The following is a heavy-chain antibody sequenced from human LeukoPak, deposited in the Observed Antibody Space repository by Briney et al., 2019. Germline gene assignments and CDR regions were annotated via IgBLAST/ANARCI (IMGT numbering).Heavy chain of an antibody. Sequence: PSETLSLTCTVSGGSLSSYYWSWIRQPAGKGLEWIGRIYTSGSTNYNPSLKSRVTMSVDTSKNQFSLKLSSVTAADTAVYYCARGLSSRYRGADAFDIWGQGTMVTVSS. V-gene: IGHV4-4*07. J-gene: IGHJ3*02. CDR1: GGSLSSYY. CDR3: ARGLSSRYRGADAFDI. CDR2: IYTSGST. D-gene: IGHD6-13*01.